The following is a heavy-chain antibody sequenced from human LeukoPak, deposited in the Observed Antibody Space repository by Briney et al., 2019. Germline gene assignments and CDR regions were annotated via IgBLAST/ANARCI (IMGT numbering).Heavy chain of an antibody. J-gene: IGHJ4*02. V-gene: IGHV3-7*01. CDR3: ARGARGFDS. CDR1: GFTFSTYW. D-gene: IGHD3-16*01. CDR2: INQNGSEK. Sequence: GGSLRLSCAASGFTFSTYWMSWVRQAPGKGLEWVANINQNGSEKYYVDSVKGRFTISRDNAKNSLYLQMNSPRAEDTAVYYWARGARGFDSWSQGTLVTVSS.